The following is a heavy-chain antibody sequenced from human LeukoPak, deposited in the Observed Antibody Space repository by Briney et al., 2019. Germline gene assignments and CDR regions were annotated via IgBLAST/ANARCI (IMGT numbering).Heavy chain of an antibody. J-gene: IGHJ4*02. V-gene: IGHV4-34*01. D-gene: IGHD6-19*01. CDR1: GGSFSGYY. Sequence: PSETLSLTCAVHGGSFSGYYWSWIRQPPGKGLEWIGEINHSGSTNYNPSLKSRVTISVDTSKNQFSLKLSSVTAADTAVYYCARFSSGWYFDYWGQGTLVTVSS. CDR3: ARFSSGWYFDY. CDR2: INHSGST.